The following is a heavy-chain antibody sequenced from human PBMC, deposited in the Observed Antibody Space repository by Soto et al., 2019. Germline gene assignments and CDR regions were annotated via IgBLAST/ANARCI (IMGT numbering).Heavy chain of an antibody. CDR2: IRAYDDNT. D-gene: IGHD3-22*01. Sequence: QAQLVQSGPEVKKPGASVKVSCKASGYRFTSYGISWVRQAPGQGLEWLGWIRAYDDNTKYAQTLQGRVSMSTVTSTNTAYMELRSLRSDDTAMYYCARGGYYDSSGSRNYHYYGMNVW. V-gene: IGHV1-18*01. J-gene: IGHJ6*01. CDR1: GYRFTSYG. CDR3: ARGGYYDSSGSRNYHYYGMNV.